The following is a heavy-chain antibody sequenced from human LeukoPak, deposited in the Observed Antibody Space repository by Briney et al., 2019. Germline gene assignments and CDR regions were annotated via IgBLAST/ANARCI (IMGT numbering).Heavy chain of an antibody. CDR1: GGSLSSGGYY. CDR2: IYYSGST. V-gene: IGHV4-31*03. J-gene: IGHJ4*02. D-gene: IGHD2-15*01. CDR3: ARRGPPTPNLYCSGGSCPPLAFDY. Sequence: SETLSLTCTVSGGSLSSGGYYWSWVRQHPGTGLEWLGYIYYSGSTYYNPSLKSRVTISVNTSKNQFSLKLSSVTAADTAVYYCARRGPPTPNLYCSGGSCPPLAFDYWGQGTLVTVSS.